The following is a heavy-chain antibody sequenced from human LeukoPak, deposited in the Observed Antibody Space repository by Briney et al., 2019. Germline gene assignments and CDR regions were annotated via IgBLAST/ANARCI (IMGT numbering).Heavy chain of an antibody. J-gene: IGHJ4*02. CDR2: ISRSGGST. CDR1: GFTFSTYA. D-gene: IGHD3-22*01. V-gene: IGHV3-23*01. CDR3: AKSSYYDSSGYYREYYFDY. Sequence: PGGSLRLSCAASGFTFSTYAMSWVRQAPGKGLEWVSAISRSGGSTNYADSVKGRVTVSRDNSKSTLYLQMNSLRAEDTAVYYCAKSSYYDSSGYYREYYFDYWGQGTLVTVSS.